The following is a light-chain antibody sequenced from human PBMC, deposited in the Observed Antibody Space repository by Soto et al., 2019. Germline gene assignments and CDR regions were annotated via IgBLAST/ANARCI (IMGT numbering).Light chain of an antibody. CDR1: SSDVGAYNF. J-gene: IGLJ2*01. Sequence: QPVLTQPRSVSGSPGQSVTISCTGTSSDVGAYNFVSWYQHNPGKAPKLMIFDVSARPSGVPDRFSGSKSANTASLTISVLQTEDEADYYCCSYAGTYIPLFGGGTKLTVL. V-gene: IGLV2-11*01. CDR3: CSYAGTYIPL. CDR2: DVS.